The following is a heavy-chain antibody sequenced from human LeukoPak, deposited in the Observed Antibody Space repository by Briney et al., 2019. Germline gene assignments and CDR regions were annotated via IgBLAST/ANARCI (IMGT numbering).Heavy chain of an antibody. CDR1: GFTFSDYA. CDR3: AKGTGDTGYYFDY. J-gene: IGHJ4*02. CDR2: IRVGGEL. Sequence: PGGSLRLSCAASGFTFSDYAMNWGRQAPGKGLEWVSGIRVGGELYYADSVKGRFTISRDNSENTLYLQMSGLRAEDTAVYHCAKGTGDTGYYFDYWGQGTLVTVSS. V-gene: IGHV3-23*01. D-gene: IGHD7-27*01.